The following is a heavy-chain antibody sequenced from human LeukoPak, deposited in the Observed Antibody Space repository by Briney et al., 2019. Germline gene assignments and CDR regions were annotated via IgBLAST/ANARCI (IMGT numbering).Heavy chain of an antibody. D-gene: IGHD6-19*01. Sequence: PGRSLRLSCAASGFTFSSYAMHWVRQAAGKGLEWVAVISYDGSNKYYADSVKGRFTISRDNSKNTLYLQMNSLRAEDTAVYYCARGVMIAVAGLGYWGQGTLVTVSS. V-gene: IGHV3-30*04. CDR2: ISYDGSNK. CDR3: ARGVMIAVAGLGY. J-gene: IGHJ4*02. CDR1: GFTFSSYA.